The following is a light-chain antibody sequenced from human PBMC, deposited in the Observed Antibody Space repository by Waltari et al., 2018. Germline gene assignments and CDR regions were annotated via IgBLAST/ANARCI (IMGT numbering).Light chain of an antibody. Sequence: DIVMTQSPLSLSVNPGEPASISCKPSQSLLHGSGNTFLDWYLQKPGQSPQLLIYLISNRASGVPDRFSGRGSGTDFTLKISRVEAEDVGVYFCMQARQTPWTFGQGTKVEIK. CDR3: MQARQTPWT. J-gene: IGKJ1*01. CDR1: QSLLHGSGNTF. CDR2: LIS. V-gene: IGKV2-28*01.